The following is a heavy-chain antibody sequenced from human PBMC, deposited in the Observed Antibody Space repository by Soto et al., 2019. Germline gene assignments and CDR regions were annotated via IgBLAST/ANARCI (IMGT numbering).Heavy chain of an antibody. J-gene: IGHJ5*02. CDR1: GGSISSGGYY. Sequence: SETLSLTCTVSGGSISSGGYYWSWIRQHPGKGLEWIGYIYYSGSTYYNPSLKSRVTISVDTSKNQFSLKLSSATAADTAVYYCARGGALNWFDPWGQGTLVTVSS. D-gene: IGHD1-26*01. V-gene: IGHV4-31*03. CDR3: ARGGALNWFDP. CDR2: IYYSGST.